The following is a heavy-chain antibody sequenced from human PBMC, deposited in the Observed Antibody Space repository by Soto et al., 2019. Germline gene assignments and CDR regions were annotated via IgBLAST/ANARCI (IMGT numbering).Heavy chain of an antibody. Sequence: EVQLVESGGGLVQPGGSLRLSWAASGFTFSDHYMDWVRQAPGKGLEWVGRTRNKANSYTTEYATSVKGRFTISRDVLKNSLYLQMNSLKTEDTAVYYCVGYYYDSSGYYHELPGYWGQGTLVTVSS. V-gene: IGHV3-72*01. CDR3: VGYYYDSSGYYHELPGY. J-gene: IGHJ4*02. CDR1: GFTFSDHY. CDR2: TRNKANSYTT. D-gene: IGHD3-22*01.